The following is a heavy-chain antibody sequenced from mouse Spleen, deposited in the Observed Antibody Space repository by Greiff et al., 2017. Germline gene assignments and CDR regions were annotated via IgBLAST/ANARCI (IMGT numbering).Heavy chain of an antibody. Sequence: EVQLQQSGPELVKPGASVKMSCKASGYTFTDYNMHWVKQSHGKSLEWIGYINPNNGGTSYNQKFKGKATLTVNKSSSTAYMELRSLTSEDSAVYYCARPSYYGNHVYAMDYWGQGTSVTVSS. J-gene: IGHJ4*01. CDR1: GYTFTDYN. CDR2: INPNNGGT. CDR3: ARPSYYGNHVYAMDY. D-gene: IGHD2-10*01. V-gene: IGHV1-22*01.